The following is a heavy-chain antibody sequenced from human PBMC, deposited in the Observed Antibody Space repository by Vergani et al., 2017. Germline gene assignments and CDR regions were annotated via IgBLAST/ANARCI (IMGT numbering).Heavy chain of an antibody. CDR2: IIPILGIA. D-gene: IGHD2-15*01. CDR3: ARHGCSGGSCYLDY. CDR1: GGTFSSYA. J-gene: IGHJ4*02. Sequence: QVQLVQSGAEVKKPGSSVKVSCKASGGTFSSYAISWVRQAPGQGLEWMGRIIPILGIANYAQQFQGRVTITADKSTSTAYMELSSLRSEDTAVYYCARHGCSGGSCYLDYWGQGTLVTVSS. V-gene: IGHV1-69*04.